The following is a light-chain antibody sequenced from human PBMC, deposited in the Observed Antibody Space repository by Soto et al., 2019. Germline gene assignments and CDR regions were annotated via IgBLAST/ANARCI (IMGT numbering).Light chain of an antibody. J-gene: IGLJ3*02. CDR1: GSDIGGYNF. CDR3: SSFSSTTTLLV. CDR2: EVR. Sequence: QSALTQPASVSGSPGQSLTISCTGTGSDIGGYNFVSWYQQHPGKAPKGILYEVRNRPSGVSSRFSGAKSGNTASLTISGLQAEDEADYYCSSFSSTTTLLVFGGGTKVTVL. V-gene: IGLV2-14*01.